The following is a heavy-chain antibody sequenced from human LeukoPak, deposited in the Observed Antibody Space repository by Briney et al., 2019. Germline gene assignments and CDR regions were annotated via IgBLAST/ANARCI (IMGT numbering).Heavy chain of an antibody. CDR2: ISSSSSYI. D-gene: IGHD3-3*01. CDR3: AKWTVYDFWSGYLVYYYYYYYMDV. CDR1: GFTFSSYS. Sequence: GGSLRLSCAASGFTFSSYSMNWVRQAPGKGLEWVSSISSSSSYIYYADSVKGRFTIPRDNSKNTLYLQMNSLRAEDTAVYYCAKWTVYDFWSGYLVYYYYYYYMDVWGKGTTVTVSS. V-gene: IGHV3-21*04. J-gene: IGHJ6*03.